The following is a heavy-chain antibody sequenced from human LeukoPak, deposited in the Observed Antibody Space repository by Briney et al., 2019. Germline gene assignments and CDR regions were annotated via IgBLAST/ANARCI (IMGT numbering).Heavy chain of an antibody. V-gene: IGHV1-69*01. J-gene: IGHJ5*02. D-gene: IGHD3-10*01. CDR2: IIPIFGTA. Sequence: SVKVSCKASGGTFSSYAISWVRQAPGQGLEWMGGIIPIFGTANYAQKFQGRVTITADESTSTAYMELSSLRSEDTAVYYCASSYYYGSGSYNWFDPWGQGTLVTVSS. CDR1: GGTFSSYA. CDR3: ASSYYYGSGSYNWFDP.